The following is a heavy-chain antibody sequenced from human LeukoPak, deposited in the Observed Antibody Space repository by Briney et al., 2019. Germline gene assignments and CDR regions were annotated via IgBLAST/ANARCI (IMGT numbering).Heavy chain of an antibody. CDR2: MNLDGSTK. CDR3: ARDSGYSSFDY. CDR1: GFAFSSSW. J-gene: IGHJ4*02. Sequence: PGGSLRLSCVASGFAFSSSWMAWVRQAPGKGLEWVANMNLDGSTKNYVDSVRGRFTISRDNAKNSLYLKMNSLRVGDTAGYYCARDSGYSSFDYWGQGTPVTVSS. D-gene: IGHD5-12*01. V-gene: IGHV3-7*05.